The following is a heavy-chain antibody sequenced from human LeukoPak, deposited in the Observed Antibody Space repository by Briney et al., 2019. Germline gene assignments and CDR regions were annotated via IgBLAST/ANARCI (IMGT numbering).Heavy chain of an antibody. CDR2: IKQYGGEK. Sequence: GGSLRLSCATSGFTFRSYWMTWVRQAPGKGLEWVANIKQYGGEKYSVDSVKGRFTSSRDNAKNSLYLQMNSLRAEDTAVYFCARVGNYGSGSYLDYWGQGTLVTVSS. CDR3: ARVGNYGSGSYLDY. J-gene: IGHJ4*02. V-gene: IGHV3-7*01. CDR1: GFTFRSYW. D-gene: IGHD3-10*01.